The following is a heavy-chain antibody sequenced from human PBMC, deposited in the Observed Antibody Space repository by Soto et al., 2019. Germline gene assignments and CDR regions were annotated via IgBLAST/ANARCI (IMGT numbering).Heavy chain of an antibody. CDR1: GGSISSYY. V-gene: IGHV4-59*01. CDR3: AGYVDIVATIQDWFDP. D-gene: IGHD5-12*01. CDR2: IYYSGST. J-gene: IGHJ5*02. Sequence: SETLSLTCTVSGGSISSYYWSWIRQPPGKGLEWIGYIYYSGSTNYNPSLKSRVTISVDTSKNQFSLKLSSVTAADTAAYYCAGYVDIVATIQDWFDPWGQGTLVTVSS.